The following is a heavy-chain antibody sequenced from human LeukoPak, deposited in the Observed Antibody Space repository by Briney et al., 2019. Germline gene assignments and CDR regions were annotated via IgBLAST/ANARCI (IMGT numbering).Heavy chain of an antibody. CDR3: AKRLVAAGRDYYYYGMDV. J-gene: IGHJ6*02. V-gene: IGHV3-30-3*02. CDR2: ISYDGSNK. D-gene: IGHD6-13*01. Sequence: PGRSLRLSCAASGFTFSSYAMHWVRQAPGKGLEWVVVISYDGSNKYYADSVKGRLTISRDNSKNTLYLQMNSLRAEDTAVYYCAKRLVAAGRDYYYYGMDVWGQGTTVTVSS. CDR1: GFTFSSYA.